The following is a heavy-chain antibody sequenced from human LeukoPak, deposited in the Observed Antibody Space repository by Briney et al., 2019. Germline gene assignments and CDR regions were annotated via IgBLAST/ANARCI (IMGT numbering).Heavy chain of an antibody. D-gene: IGHD5-12*01. V-gene: IGHV1-69*05. CDR1: GGTFSSYV. CDR2: IIPIFGTA. Sequence: SVKVSCKASGGTFSSYVISWVRQAPGQGLEWMGGIIPIFGTANYAQKFQGRVTITTDESTSTAYMELSSLRSEDTAVYYCARMSGYRSDMDVWGKGTTVTVSS. J-gene: IGHJ6*03. CDR3: ARMSGYRSDMDV.